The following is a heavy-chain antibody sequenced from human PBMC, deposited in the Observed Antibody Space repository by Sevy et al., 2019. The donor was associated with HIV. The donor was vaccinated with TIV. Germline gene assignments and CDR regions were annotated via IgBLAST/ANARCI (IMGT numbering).Heavy chain of an antibody. D-gene: IGHD3-10*01. CDR3: SRVRGTISPYYYYGMDV. V-gene: IGHV3-49*04. CDR1: GFTFGDYA. J-gene: IGHJ6*02. Sequence: GGSLRLSCTASGFTFGDYAMSWGRQAPGKGLEWVGFIRSKTYGGTKEYAASAKGRFTISTDDTKSIAYLQMNSLKTEDKAVYYCSRVRGTISPYYYYGMDVWGQGTTVTVSS. CDR2: IRSKTYGGTK.